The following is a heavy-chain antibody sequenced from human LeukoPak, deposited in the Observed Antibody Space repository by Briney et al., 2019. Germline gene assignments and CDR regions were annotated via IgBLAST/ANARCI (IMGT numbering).Heavy chain of an antibody. Sequence: KPSETLSLTCAVSGYSISSGYYWGWIRQPPGKGLEWIGSIYHSGSTYYNPSLKSRVTISVDTSKNQFSLKLSSVTAADTAVYYCARDNWYLGYQLGYFDYWGQGTLVTVSS. V-gene: IGHV4-38-2*02. J-gene: IGHJ4*02. CDR1: GYSISSGYY. CDR3: ARDNWYLGYQLGYFDY. D-gene: IGHD2-2*01. CDR2: IYHSGST.